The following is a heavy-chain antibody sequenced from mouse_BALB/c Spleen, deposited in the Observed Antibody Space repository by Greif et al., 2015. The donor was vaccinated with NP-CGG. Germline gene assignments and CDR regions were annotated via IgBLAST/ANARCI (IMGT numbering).Heavy chain of an antibody. CDR1: GHTFTSYW. V-gene: IGHV1-7*01. J-gene: IGHJ2*01. Sequence: VQLQQSGAELAKPGASVKMSCKASGHTFTSYWMHWVKQRPGQGLEWIGYINPSTGYTEYNQKFKDKATLTADKSSSTAYMQLSSLTSEDSAVYYCARRDGNYYFDYWGQGTTLTVSS. D-gene: IGHD2-1*01. CDR2: INPSTGYT. CDR3: ARRDGNYYFDY.